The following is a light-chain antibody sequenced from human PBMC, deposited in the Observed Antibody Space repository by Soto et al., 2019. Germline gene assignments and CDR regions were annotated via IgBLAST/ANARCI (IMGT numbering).Light chain of an antibody. CDR2: KAS. Sequence: DVQRTKFPSTLSATVGDRVTITCRASQSISSWLAWYQQKPGKAPKLLIYKASSLESGVPSRFSGSGSGTEFTLTISSLQPDDFATYYCQQYNSYSPPWTFGQGTKVEIK. V-gene: IGKV1-5*03. J-gene: IGKJ1*01. CDR1: QSISSW. CDR3: QQYNSYSPPWT.